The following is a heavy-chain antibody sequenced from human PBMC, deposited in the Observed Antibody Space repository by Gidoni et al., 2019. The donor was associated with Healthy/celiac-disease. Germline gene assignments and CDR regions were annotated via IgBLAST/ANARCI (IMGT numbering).Heavy chain of an antibody. CDR3: AKDPRRPSPLWFGETPDDY. V-gene: IGHV3-23*01. Sequence: EVQLLESGGGLVQPGGSLRLSCAASGFTFRSYAMSWVRQAPGKGLEWVSAISGSGGSTYDADSVKGRFTISRDNSKNTLYLQMNSLRAEDTAVYYCAKDPRRPSPLWFGETPDDYWGQGTLVTVSS. CDR2: ISGSGGST. J-gene: IGHJ4*02. D-gene: IGHD3-10*01. CDR1: GFTFRSYA.